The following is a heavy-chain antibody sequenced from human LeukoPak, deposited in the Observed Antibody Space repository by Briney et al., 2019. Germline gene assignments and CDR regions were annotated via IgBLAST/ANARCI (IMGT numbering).Heavy chain of an antibody. CDR1: GGSISSDY. CDR3: SRAPTRGGGVALFDY. CDR2: IYSSEIT. J-gene: IGHJ4*02. D-gene: IGHD3-16*01. Sequence: ASETLSLTCTVSGGSISSDYWSWIRQPAGEGLEWIGRIYSSEITNYNRSLKSRVTMSIDTSKNQISLNLTSVTAADTAVYYCSRAPTRGGGVALFDYWGQGTLVTVSS. V-gene: IGHV4-4*07.